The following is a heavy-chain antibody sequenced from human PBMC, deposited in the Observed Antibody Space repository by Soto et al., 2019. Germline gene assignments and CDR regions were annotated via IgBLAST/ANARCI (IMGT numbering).Heavy chain of an antibody. CDR3: XXXXXXXXXXXXXXXNYGVDV. J-gene: IGHJ6*02. CDR1: GFTFNTYG. V-gene: IGHV3-33*08. Sequence: QVQLVESGGGVVQPGGSLRLSCTTSGFTFNTYGMHWVRQAPGKGLEWVAIIWYDGSNKYYADSVKGRFTISRDNSKNXXXXXXXXXXXXXXXXXXXXXXXXXXXXXXXXXXNYGVDVWGQGATVTVSS. CDR2: IWYDGSNK.